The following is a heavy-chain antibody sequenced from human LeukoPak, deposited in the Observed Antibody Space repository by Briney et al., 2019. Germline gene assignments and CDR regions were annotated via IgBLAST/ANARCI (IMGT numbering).Heavy chain of an antibody. D-gene: IGHD2-15*01. CDR2: IYTSGST. Sequence: SETLSLTCTVSGGSISSYYWSWIRQPAGKGLEWIGRIYTSGSTNYNPSLKSRVTMSVDTSKNQFSLKLSSVTAADTAVYYCARGSCSGGSCYMYNWFDPWGQGTLVTVSS. J-gene: IGHJ5*02. CDR3: ARGSCSGGSCYMYNWFDP. V-gene: IGHV4-4*07. CDR1: GGSISSYY.